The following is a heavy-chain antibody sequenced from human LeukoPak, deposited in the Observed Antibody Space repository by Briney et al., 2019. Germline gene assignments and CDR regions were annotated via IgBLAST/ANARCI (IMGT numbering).Heavy chain of an antibody. D-gene: IGHD3-9*01. CDR3: ARGERRTLRYFDWLSPFDY. J-gene: IGHJ4*02. CDR2: ISGSGGST. Sequence: GGTLRLSCAASGFTFSSYGMSWVRQAPGKGLEWVSAISGSGGSTYYADSVKGRFTISRDNSKNTLYLQMNSLRAEDTAVYYCARGERRTLRYFDWLSPFDYWGQGTLVTVSS. CDR1: GFTFSSYG. V-gene: IGHV3-23*01.